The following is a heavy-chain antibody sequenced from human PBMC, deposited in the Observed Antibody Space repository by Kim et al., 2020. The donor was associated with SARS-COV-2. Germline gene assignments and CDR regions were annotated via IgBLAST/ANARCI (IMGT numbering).Heavy chain of an antibody. D-gene: IGHD1-26*01. J-gene: IGHJ4*02. Sequence: NYNPSTRRRVTISVDPSKNQFSRKLSSVTAADTAVYYCAGTARGANFDYWGRGALVTVSS. V-gene: IGHV4-4*09. CDR3: AGTARGANFDY.